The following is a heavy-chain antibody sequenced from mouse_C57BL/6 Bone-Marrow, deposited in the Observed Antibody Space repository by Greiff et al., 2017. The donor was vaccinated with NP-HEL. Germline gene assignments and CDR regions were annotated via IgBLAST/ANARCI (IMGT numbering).Heavy chain of an antibody. J-gene: IGHJ4*01. CDR2: INPYNGGT. CDR3: ARCVYDGYYEGY. V-gene: IGHV1-19*01. Sequence: VQLKESGPVLVKPGASVKMSCKASGYTFTDYYMNWVKQSHGKSLEWIGVINPYNGGTSYNQKFKGKATLTVDKSSSTAYMELNSLTSEDSAVYYCARCVYDGYYEGYWGQGTSVTVSS. D-gene: IGHD2-3*01. CDR1: GYTFTDYY.